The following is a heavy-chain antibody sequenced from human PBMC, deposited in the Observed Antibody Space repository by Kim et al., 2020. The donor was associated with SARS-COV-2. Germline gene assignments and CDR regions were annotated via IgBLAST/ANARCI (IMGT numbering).Heavy chain of an antibody. CDR1: GGSFSGYY. J-gene: IGHJ6*02. CDR2: INHSGST. D-gene: IGHD6-13*01. Sequence: SETLSLTCAVYGGSFSGYYWSWIRQPPGKGLEWIGEINHSGSTNYNPSLKSRVTISVDTSKNQFSLKLSSVTAADTAVYYCARANSSSWYLDYYYYGMDVWGQGTTVTVSS. CDR3: ARANSSSWYLDYYYYGMDV. V-gene: IGHV4-34*01.